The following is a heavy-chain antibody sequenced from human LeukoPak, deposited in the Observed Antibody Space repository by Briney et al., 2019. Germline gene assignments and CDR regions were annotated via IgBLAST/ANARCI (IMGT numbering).Heavy chain of an antibody. D-gene: IGHD3-22*01. CDR1: GGSISSSSYY. V-gene: IGHV4-39*01. CDR2: IYYSGST. Sequence: KPSETLSPTCTVSGGSISSSSYYWGWIRQPPGKGLEWIGSIYYSGSTYYNPSLKSRVTISVDTSKNQFSLKLSSVTAADTAVYFCARHTYYDSSGYYYHWFDPWGQGTLVTVSS. J-gene: IGHJ5*02. CDR3: ARHTYYDSSGYYYHWFDP.